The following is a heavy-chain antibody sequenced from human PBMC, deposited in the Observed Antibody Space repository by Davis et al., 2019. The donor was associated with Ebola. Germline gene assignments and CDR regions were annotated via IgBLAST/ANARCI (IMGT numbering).Heavy chain of an antibody. CDR1: GYSFAVYA. D-gene: IGHD6-13*01. CDR2: INAGNGNT. CDR3: ARDSSSWYFFDY. V-gene: IGHV1-3*01. Sequence: AASVKVSCKASGYSFAVYAIHWVRQAPGQRLEWMGWINAGNGNTKYSQKFQGRVTITRDTSASTAYMELSSLRSEDTAVYYCARDSSSWYFFDYWGQGTLVTVSS. J-gene: IGHJ4*02.